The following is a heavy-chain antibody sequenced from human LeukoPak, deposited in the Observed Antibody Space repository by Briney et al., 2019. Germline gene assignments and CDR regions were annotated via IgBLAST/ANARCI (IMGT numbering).Heavy chain of an antibody. J-gene: IGHJ4*02. CDR3: ARDRWGYSYGGD. V-gene: IGHV3-7*01. CDR1: GFTFSSYW. CDR2: IKQDGSEK. Sequence: GGSLRLSCAASGFTFSSYWMSWVRQAPGKGLEGVANIKQDGSEKYYVDSVKGRFTISRDNAKNSLYLQMNSLRAEDTAVYFCARDRWGYSYGGDWGQGTQVTVSS. D-gene: IGHD5-18*01.